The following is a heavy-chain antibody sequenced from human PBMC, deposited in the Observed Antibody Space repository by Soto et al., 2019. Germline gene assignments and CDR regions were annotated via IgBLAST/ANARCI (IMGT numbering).Heavy chain of an antibody. J-gene: IGHJ3*02. V-gene: IGHV4-59*01. CDR3: ARSDLRENAFDI. D-gene: IGHD1-26*01. CDR1: GGSISRYY. Sequence: SENLSLICPVSGGSISRYYWNWIRQPPGKGLEWIGYIYYSGSTNYNPSLKSRVTISVDTSKNQFSLKLSSVTAADTAVYYCARSDLRENAFDIWGQGTMVTVSS. CDR2: IYYSGST.